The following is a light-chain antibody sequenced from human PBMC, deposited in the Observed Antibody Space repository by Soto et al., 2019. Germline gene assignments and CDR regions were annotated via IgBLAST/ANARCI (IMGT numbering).Light chain of an antibody. J-gene: IGKJ4*01. CDR1: QSVSSY. V-gene: IGKV3-11*01. CDR2: DAS. Sequence: EIVLTQSPATLSLSPGERATLSCRASQSVSSYLAWYQQKPGQAPRLLIYDASNRATGIPARFSGSGSGTDFTLTISSLEPEDFAVYYCQQRSNWPPSFGGGTKVXXK. CDR3: QQRSNWPPS.